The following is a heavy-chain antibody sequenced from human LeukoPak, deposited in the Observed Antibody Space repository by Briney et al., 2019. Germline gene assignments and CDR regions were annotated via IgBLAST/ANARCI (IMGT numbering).Heavy chain of an antibody. CDR2: ISSSSGTI. CDR3: ARALSGAAAPFDW. D-gene: IGHD2-2*01. Sequence: GGSLRLSCAASGFNFNTYNMNWVRQAPGKGLEWVSHISSSSGTIYYADSVKGRFTISRDSAKNSLYLQMNSLRAEDTAVYYCARALSGAAAPFDWWGQGTLDTVSS. CDR1: GFNFNTYN. J-gene: IGHJ4*02. V-gene: IGHV3-48*04.